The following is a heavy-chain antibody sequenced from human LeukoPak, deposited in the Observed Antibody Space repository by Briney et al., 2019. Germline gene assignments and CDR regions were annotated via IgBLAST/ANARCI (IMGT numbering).Heavy chain of an antibody. Sequence: GGSLRLSCAVSGFTFSSHEMNWVRQAPGKGLEWVSYISSSGRIIYYADSVKGRFTISRDNAKNSLYLQMNSLRAEDTAVYYCARAFSGVDYWGQGTLVTVSS. V-gene: IGHV3-48*03. CDR3: ARAFSGVDY. CDR2: ISSSGRII. J-gene: IGHJ4*02. D-gene: IGHD3-10*01. CDR1: GFTFSSHE.